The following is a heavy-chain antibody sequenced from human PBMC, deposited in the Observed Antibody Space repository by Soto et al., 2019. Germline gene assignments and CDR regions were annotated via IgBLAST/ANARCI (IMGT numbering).Heavy chain of an antibody. CDR2: ISAYNGNT. CDR3: ARDNGSASDY. J-gene: IGHJ4*02. Sequence: QVQLVQSGAEVKKPRASVKVYCKASGYTFTSYVISWVRQAPGQGLEWLGWISAYNGNTHYAQQLQGRVTMTAATSTTRAYLALRSLRSDETAVYYCARDNGSASDYWGQGLLVTGSS. CDR1: GYTFTSYV. V-gene: IGHV1-18*01. D-gene: IGHD2-8*01.